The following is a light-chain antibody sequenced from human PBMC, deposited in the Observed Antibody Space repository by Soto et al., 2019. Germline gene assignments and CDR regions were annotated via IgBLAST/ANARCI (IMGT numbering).Light chain of an antibody. Sequence: QSALTQPPSASESPGRSVTISCTGTSSDVGTYKYVSWYQHKPGNAPKLMIYEVSKRPSGVPARFSGSKSGNTASLTVSGLQAEDEADYFCSSYAGSNTFVFGTGTQLTVL. J-gene: IGLJ7*01. CDR2: EVS. CDR3: SSYAGSNTFV. CDR1: SSDVGTYKY. V-gene: IGLV2-8*01.